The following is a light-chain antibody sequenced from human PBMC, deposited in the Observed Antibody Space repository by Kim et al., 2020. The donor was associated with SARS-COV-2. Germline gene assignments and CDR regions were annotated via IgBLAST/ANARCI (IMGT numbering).Light chain of an antibody. Sequence: DIVMTQSPDSLAVSLGERATINCKSSQSVLYSSNNKNYLAWYQQKPGQPPKLLIYWASTRESGVPDRFSGSGSGRDFTITISSLQAEDVAVYYCQQYYSTPFTFDPGTKVDIK. V-gene: IGKV4-1*01. CDR3: QQYYSTPFT. CDR1: QSVLYSSNNKNY. CDR2: WAS. J-gene: IGKJ3*01.